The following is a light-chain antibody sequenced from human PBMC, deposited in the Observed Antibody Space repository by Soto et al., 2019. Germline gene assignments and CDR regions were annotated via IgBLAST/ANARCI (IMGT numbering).Light chain of an antibody. CDR3: CSYTASDIWV. CDR2: AVS. V-gene: IGLV2-11*01. Sequence: QSALTQPRSVSRSPGQSVTISCTGTNSDVGGYNFVSWYQQLPGKAPKLMISAVSQRPSGVPDRFSGSKSGNTASLTISGLQADDEADYFCCSYTASDIWVFGGGTQLTVL. J-gene: IGLJ3*02. CDR1: NSDVGGYNF.